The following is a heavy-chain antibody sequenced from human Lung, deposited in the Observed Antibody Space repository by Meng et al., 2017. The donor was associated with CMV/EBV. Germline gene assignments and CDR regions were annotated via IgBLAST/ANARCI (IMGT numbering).Heavy chain of an antibody. CDR2: IYDSGST. D-gene: IGHD2-2*01. V-gene: IGHV4-39*07. J-gene: IGHJ2*01. Sequence: SXTXSLXCIVSGSSITSSSYYGGWIRQAPGKGREWIGNIYDSGSTYYNPSLKSRVTISVDTSKNQFSLKLSSVTDADTAEYYCARVAPGAIVQAPGAIGDWYFDLWGRGTXVTCSS. CDR1: GSSITSSSYY. CDR3: ARVAPGAIVQAPGAIGDWYFDL.